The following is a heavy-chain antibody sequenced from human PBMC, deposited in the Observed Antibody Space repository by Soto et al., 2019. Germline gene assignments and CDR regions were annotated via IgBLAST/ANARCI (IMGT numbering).Heavy chain of an antibody. CDR3: ARAPGPFDI. J-gene: IGHJ3*02. V-gene: IGHV3-72*01. Sequence: PGGSLRLSCAVSGFTLSDYYMEWVRQAPGKGLEWIGRTRNKDNSYTTEYAASVKGRFTISRDDSENSVYLQMNSLKTEETAVYYCARAPGPFDIWGQGTMVTVS. CDR1: GFTLSDYY. CDR2: TRNKDNSYTT.